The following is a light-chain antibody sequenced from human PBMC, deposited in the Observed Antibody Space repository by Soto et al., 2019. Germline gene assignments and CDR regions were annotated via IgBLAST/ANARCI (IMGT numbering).Light chain of an antibody. CDR2: DVT. CDR3: SSYTTSTTYV. J-gene: IGLJ1*01. V-gene: IGLV2-14*01. Sequence: QSALTQPASVSGSPGLSIAISCTGTSSDVGAYNYVSWYQQHPGKAPKLMIYDVTYRPSGVSNRFSGSKSGNTASLTISGLQAEDEADYYCSSYTTSTTYVFGTGTKVTVL. CDR1: SSDVGAYNY.